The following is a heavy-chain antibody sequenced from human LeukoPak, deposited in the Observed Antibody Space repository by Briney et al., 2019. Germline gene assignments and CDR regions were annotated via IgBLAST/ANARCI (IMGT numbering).Heavy chain of an antibody. V-gene: IGHV4-61*02. D-gene: IGHD2-2*01. CDR3: AKDIVVEWPGAFDI. CDR2: IYTSGST. Sequence: ASETLSLTCTVSGGSISSGGYYWSWIRQHPGKGLEWIGRIYTSGSTNYNPSLKSRVTMSVDTSKNQFSLKLSSVTAADTAVYYCAKDIVVEWPGAFDIWGQGTMVTVSS. CDR1: GGSISSGGYY. J-gene: IGHJ3*02.